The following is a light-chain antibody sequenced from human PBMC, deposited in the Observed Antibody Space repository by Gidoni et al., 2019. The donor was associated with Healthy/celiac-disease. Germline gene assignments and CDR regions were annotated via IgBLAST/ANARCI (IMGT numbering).Light chain of an antibody. CDR1: QSISSY. Sequence: DIQMTQSPSSLSASVGDRVTITCRASQSISSYLNWYQQKPGKAPKLLIYAASSLQSGVPSRFSCSGSGTDFTLTISSLQPEDFATYYCQQSYSTPPRTFVGGTKVEIK. V-gene: IGKV1-39*01. CDR3: QQSYSTPPRT. CDR2: AAS. J-gene: IGKJ4*01.